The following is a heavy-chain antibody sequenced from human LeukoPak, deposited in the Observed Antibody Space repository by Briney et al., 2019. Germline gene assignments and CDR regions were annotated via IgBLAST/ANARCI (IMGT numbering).Heavy chain of an antibody. D-gene: IGHD6-13*01. Sequence: SETLSLTCTVSGVSISSYYRNWIRQPAGKGLEWIGRIYTSGSTNYKPSLKSRVTMSVDTSKNQFSLKLNSVTAADTAVYYCARNERYSSSFDYWGQGTLVTVSS. J-gene: IGHJ4*02. CDR3: ARNERYSSSFDY. CDR2: IYTSGST. V-gene: IGHV4-4*07. CDR1: GVSISSYY.